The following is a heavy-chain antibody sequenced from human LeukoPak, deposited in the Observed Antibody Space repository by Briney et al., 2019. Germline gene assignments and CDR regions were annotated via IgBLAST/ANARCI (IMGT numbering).Heavy chain of an antibody. J-gene: IGHJ4*02. CDR3: ARAFLRYSGSYTPFDY. CDR1: GYTFTSYY. CDR2: INPNSGGT. D-gene: IGHD1-26*01. Sequence: GASVKVSCKASGYTFTSYYMHWVRQAPGQGLEWMGWINPNSGGTNYAQKFQGRVTMTRDTSISTAYMELSRLRSDDTAVYYCARAFLRYSGSYTPFDYWGQGTLVTVSS. V-gene: IGHV1-2*02.